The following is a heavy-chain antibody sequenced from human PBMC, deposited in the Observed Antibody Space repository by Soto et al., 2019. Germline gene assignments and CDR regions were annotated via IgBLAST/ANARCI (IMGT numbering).Heavy chain of an antibody. D-gene: IGHD3-22*01. CDR3: AKGRYYYDSSGYSTYFEY. CDR2: ISGSGGST. V-gene: IGHV3-23*01. CDR1: GFTFSGYA. Sequence: XVSLSLSCAASGFTFSGYAMSWVRQAPGKGLEWVSAISGSGGSTYYADSVKGRFTISRDNSKNTLYLQMNSLRAEDTAVYYCAKGRYYYDSSGYSTYFEYWGQGTLVTVSA. J-gene: IGHJ4*02.